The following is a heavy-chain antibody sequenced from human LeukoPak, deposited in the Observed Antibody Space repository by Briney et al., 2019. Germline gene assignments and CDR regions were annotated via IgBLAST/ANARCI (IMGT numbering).Heavy chain of an antibody. V-gene: IGHV3-30*03. CDR1: GFTFSSYG. CDR3: ASSVVPAALDY. J-gene: IGHJ4*02. D-gene: IGHD2-2*01. Sequence: GGSLRLSCAASGFTFSSYGMHWVRQAPGKGLEWVAVISYDGSNKYCADSVKGRFTISRDNSKNTLYLQMNSLRAEDTAVYYCASSVVPAALDYWGQGTLVTVSS. CDR2: ISYDGSNK.